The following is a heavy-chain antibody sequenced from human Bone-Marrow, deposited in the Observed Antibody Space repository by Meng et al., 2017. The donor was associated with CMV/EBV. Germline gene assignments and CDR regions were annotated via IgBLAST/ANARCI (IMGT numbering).Heavy chain of an antibody. CDR3: ARVPSPGDTAMVLVHY. CDR2: ISSSGSTI. CDR1: GFTFSSYE. Sequence: GESLKISCAASGFTFSSYEMNWVRQAPGKGLEWVSYISSSGSTIYYADSVKGRFTISRDNAKNSLYLQMNSLRAEDTAVYYCARVPSPGDTAMVLVHYWGQGTLVTVSS. V-gene: IGHV3-48*03. J-gene: IGHJ4*02. D-gene: IGHD5-18*01.